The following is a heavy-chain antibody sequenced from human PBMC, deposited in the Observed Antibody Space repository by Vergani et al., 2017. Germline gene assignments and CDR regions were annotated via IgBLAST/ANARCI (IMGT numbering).Heavy chain of an antibody. CDR3: ARDLPYYYGSGTEDWFDP. J-gene: IGHJ5*02. D-gene: IGHD3-10*01. CDR1: GGTFNNSA. V-gene: IGHV1-69*13. CDR2: TIPIFGTA. Sequence: QVQLVQSGAEVKKPGSSVKVSCKASGGTFNNSAISWVRQAPGQGLAWMGRTIPIFGTANYAQMFQDRVTITADESTSTAYMELSSLRSEDTAVYYCARDLPYYYGSGTEDWFDPWGQGTLVTVSS.